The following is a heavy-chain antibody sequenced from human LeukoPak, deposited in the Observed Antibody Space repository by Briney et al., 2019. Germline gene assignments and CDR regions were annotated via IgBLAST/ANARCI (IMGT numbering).Heavy chain of an antibody. V-gene: IGHV3-21*01. CDR2: ISSSSSYI. CDR1: GFTFDDYA. J-gene: IGHJ4*02. D-gene: IGHD3-10*01. CDR3: ASSGGSGSYPVFDY. Sequence: GRSLRLSCAASGFTFDDYAMHWVRQAPGKGLEWVSSISSSSSYIYYADSVRGRFTISRDNAKNSLYLQMNSLRVEDTAVYYCASSGGSGSYPVFDYWGQGTLVTVSS.